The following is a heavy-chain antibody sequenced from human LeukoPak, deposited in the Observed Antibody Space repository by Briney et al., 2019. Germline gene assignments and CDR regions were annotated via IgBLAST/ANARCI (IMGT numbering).Heavy chain of an antibody. V-gene: IGHV1-8*02. D-gene: IGHD5-12*01. CDR2: MDPNSGKT. CDR1: GYIFTSYD. CDR3: ARGRRYSGYDRGDY. Sequence: GSVKVSCKTSGYIFTSYDINWVRQATGQGLEWMGWMDPNSGKTGYAQKFQGRVTMTRNTSISTAYMELSSLTSEDTAVYFCARGRRYSGYDRGDYWGQGTLITISS. J-gene: IGHJ4*02.